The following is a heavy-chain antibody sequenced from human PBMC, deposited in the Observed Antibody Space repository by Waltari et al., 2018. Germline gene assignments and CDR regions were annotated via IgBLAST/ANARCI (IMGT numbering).Heavy chain of an antibody. CDR2: IYSGGTT. D-gene: IGHD5-18*01. CDR3: ARGGYGRFYFDY. J-gene: IGHJ4*02. Sequence: QVQLQESGPGLVKPSETLSLTCTVSGDSIRGFYWSWIRQSPGKGLEWIGFIYSGGTTYYNPSPKSRATISVDTSKNQFALEISSVTAADTAVYYCARGGYGRFYFDYWGQGTLVTVSS. V-gene: IGHV4-59*01. CDR1: GDSIRGFY.